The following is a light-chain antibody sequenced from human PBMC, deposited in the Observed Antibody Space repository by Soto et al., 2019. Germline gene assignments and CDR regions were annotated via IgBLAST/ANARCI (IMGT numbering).Light chain of an antibody. CDR1: NSNIGSNT. Sequence: QSVLTQPPSASGTPGQTVAISCSRTNSNIGSNTVNWYQQFPGTAPKLLIYGNNQRPSGVPDRFSGSKSDTSASLAISGLLSEDESDYYCQSYDPTLRTSLFGGGTQLTVL. J-gene: IGLJ2*01. V-gene: IGLV1-44*01. CDR3: QSYDPTLRTSL. CDR2: GNN.